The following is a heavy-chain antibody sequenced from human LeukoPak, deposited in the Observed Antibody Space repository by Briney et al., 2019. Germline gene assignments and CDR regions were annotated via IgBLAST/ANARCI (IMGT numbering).Heavy chain of an antibody. D-gene: IGHD2/OR15-2a*01. Sequence: TGGSLRLSCAASGFTFNNYGFHWVRQAPGKGLEWVAAIWYDGSKECYADSVKGRFTISRDNSKNTVYMEMNSLRAEDTAVYWCARDPAHSMDNWGQGTLVTVSP. CDR3: ARDPAHSMDN. CDR2: IWYDGSKE. V-gene: IGHV3-33*01. CDR1: GFTFNNYG. J-gene: IGHJ4*02.